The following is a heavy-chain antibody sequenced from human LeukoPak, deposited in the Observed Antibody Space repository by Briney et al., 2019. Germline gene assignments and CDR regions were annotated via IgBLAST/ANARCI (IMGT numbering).Heavy chain of an antibody. CDR3: VRDRYYFYGLDV. CDR1: GFTFSSYW. J-gene: IGHJ6*02. V-gene: IGHV3-74*01. CDR2: INSDGSST. Sequence: GGSLRLSCAASGFTFSSYWMHWVRQAPGKGLVWVSRINSDGSSTTYADSVKGRFTISRDNAKNTLYLQMNSLRAEDTAVYYCVRDRYYFYGLDVWGQGTTVTVSS.